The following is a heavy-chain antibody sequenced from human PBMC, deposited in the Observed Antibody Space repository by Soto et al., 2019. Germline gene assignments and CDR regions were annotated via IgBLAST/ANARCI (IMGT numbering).Heavy chain of an antibody. CDR2: IYYSGST. CDR3: ARVCGGDCHYGMDV. Sequence: LSLTCTVSGVSISSGGYYWSWIRQHPGKGLEWIGYIYYSGSTYYNPSLKSRVTISVDTSKNQFSLKLSSVTAADTAVYYCARVCGGDCHYGMDVWGQGTTVTVSS. CDR1: GVSISSGGYY. V-gene: IGHV4-31*03. J-gene: IGHJ6*02. D-gene: IGHD2-21*02.